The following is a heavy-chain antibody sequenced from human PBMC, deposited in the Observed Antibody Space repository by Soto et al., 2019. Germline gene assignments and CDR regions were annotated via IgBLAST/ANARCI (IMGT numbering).Heavy chain of an antibody. J-gene: IGHJ4*02. V-gene: IGHV1-69-2*01. CDR2: VDPEDGET. CDR1: GYTFTDYY. D-gene: IGHD2-21*02. CDR3: ATIAHIAVVTAIRGSNYCDY. Sequence: ASVKVSCKVSGYTFTDYYMHWVQQAPGKGLEWMGLVDPEDGETIYAEKFQGRVTITADTSTDTAYMELSSLRSEDTAVYDCATIAHIAVVTAIRGSNYCDYCGQGTLVTV.